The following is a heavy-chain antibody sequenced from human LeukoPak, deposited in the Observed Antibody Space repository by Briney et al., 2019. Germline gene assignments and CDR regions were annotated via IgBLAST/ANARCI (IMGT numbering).Heavy chain of an antibody. D-gene: IGHD3-3*01. CDR2: INHSGST. CDR3: ARLSSNNFWSGPLNAFDI. Sequence: PSETLSLTCAVYGGSFSGYYWSWIRQPPGKGLEWIGEINHSGSTNYNPSLKSRVTISVDTSKNQFSLKLSSVTAADTAVYYCARLSSNNFWSGPLNAFDIWGQGTMVTVSS. CDR1: GGSFSGYY. J-gene: IGHJ3*02. V-gene: IGHV4-34*01.